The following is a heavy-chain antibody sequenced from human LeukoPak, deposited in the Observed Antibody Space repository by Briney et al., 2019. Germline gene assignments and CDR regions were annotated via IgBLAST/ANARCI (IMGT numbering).Heavy chain of an antibody. CDR2: INPNSGGT. D-gene: IGHD2-2*01. CDR3: AREYSEDIVVVPAAENWFDP. Sequence: ASVKVSCKASGYTFTGYYTHWVRQAPGQGLEWMGWINPNSGGTNYAQKFQGRVTMTRDTSISTAYMELSRLRSDDTAVYYCAREYSEDIVVVPAAENWFDPWGQGTLVTVSS. V-gene: IGHV1-2*02. CDR1: GYTFTGYY. J-gene: IGHJ5*02.